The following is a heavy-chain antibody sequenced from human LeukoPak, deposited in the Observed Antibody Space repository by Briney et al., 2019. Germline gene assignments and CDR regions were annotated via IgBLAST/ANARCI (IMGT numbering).Heavy chain of an antibody. D-gene: IGHD3-3*01. Sequence: PAGGSLRLSCAASGFTFDDYAMHWVRQAPGKGLEWVSGISWNSGSIGYADSVKGRFTISRDNAKNSLYLQMNSLRAEDTALYYCAKGLRFLEWLFPGDTAPLPLDAFDIWGQGTMVTVSS. V-gene: IGHV3-9*01. J-gene: IGHJ3*02. CDR1: GFTFDDYA. CDR2: ISWNSGSI. CDR3: AKGLRFLEWLFPGDTAPLPLDAFDI.